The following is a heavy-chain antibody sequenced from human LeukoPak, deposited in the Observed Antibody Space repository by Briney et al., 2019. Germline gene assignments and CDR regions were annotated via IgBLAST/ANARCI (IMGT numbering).Heavy chain of an antibody. Sequence: GGSLRFSCAASGFTFSTYGMNWVRQAPGKGLEWVSSISGSSYYIYYADSVKGRFTISRDSAKNSLYLQMNSLRAEDMAVYYCAREIVTGGDTFDIWGQGTMVTVSS. D-gene: IGHD2-21*01. CDR3: AREIVTGGDTFDI. CDR1: GFTFSTYG. V-gene: IGHV3-21*01. J-gene: IGHJ3*02. CDR2: ISGSSYYI.